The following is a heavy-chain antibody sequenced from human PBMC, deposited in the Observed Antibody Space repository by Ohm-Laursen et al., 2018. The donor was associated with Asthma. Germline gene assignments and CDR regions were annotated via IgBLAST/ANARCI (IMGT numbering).Heavy chain of an antibody. CDR1: GFTFDDYA. J-gene: IGHJ5*02. CDR2: ISWNSGSI. D-gene: IGHD2-21*02. Sequence: LSLTCAASGFTFDDYAMHWVRQAPGKGLEWVSGISWNSGSIGYADSVKGRFTISRDNAKNSLYLQMNSLRAEDTALYYCAKDIKGGGDYGWFDPWGQGTLVTVSS. CDR3: AKDIKGGGDYGWFDP. V-gene: IGHV3-9*01.